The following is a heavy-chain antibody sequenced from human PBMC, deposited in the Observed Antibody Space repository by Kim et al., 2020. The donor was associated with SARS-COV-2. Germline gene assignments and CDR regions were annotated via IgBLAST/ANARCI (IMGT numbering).Heavy chain of an antibody. CDR3: ARGYYDILTLNY. J-gene: IGHJ4*02. V-gene: IGHV3-53*01. D-gene: IGHD3-9*01. CDR1: GFTVSSNY. Sequence: GGSLRLSCAASGFTVSSNYMSWVRQAPGKGLEWVSVIYSGGSTYYADSVKGRFTISRDNSKNTLYLQMNSLRAEDTAVYYCARGYYDILTLNYWGQGTLVTVSS. CDR2: IYSGGST.